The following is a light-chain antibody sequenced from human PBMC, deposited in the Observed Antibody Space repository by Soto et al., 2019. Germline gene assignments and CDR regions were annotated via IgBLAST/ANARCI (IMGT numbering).Light chain of an antibody. V-gene: IGKV3-20*01. J-gene: IGKJ4*01. CDR3: QQYGSSPLA. CDR2: GAS. Sequence: EIVLTQSPGTLSFSPGERASLSCRASQSVTTYLAWYQQKPGQAPRLLIYGASSRATGIPDRFSGSGSGTDFTLTISRLEPEDFAVYYCQQYGSSPLAFGGGTKVDI. CDR1: QSVTTY.